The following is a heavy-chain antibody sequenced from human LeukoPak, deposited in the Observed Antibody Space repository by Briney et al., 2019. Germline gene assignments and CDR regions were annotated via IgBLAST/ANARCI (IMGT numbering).Heavy chain of an antibody. Sequence: GGSLRLSCAASGFTFSNYWMGWVRQAPGKRPEWVANMNIDGSEKYYADSVKGRFTISRDNARNSVYLQMNSLRVEDTAVYYCARAGYYDSSGYYPLWGQGTLVTVSS. CDR3: ARAGYYDSSGYYPL. CDR2: MNIDGSEK. CDR1: GFTFSNYW. V-gene: IGHV3-7*01. J-gene: IGHJ4*02. D-gene: IGHD3-22*01.